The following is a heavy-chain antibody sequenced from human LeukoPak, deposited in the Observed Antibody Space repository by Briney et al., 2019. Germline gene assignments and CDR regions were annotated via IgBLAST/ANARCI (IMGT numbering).Heavy chain of an antibody. D-gene: IGHD5-12*01. CDR2: IFASGST. CDR1: GGSISTNY. V-gene: IGHV4-4*07. J-gene: IGHJ4*02. Sequence: SETLSLTCTVSGGSISTNYWSWIRQPAGKGLEWIGRIFASGSTNYNPSLKSRDTMSVDTSKNQFSLKLTSVTAADTAVYYCARDLNTYDGGDYWGQGTLVTVSS. CDR3: ARDLNTYDGGDY.